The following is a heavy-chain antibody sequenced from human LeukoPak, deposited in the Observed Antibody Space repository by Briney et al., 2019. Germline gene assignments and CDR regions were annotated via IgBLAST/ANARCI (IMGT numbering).Heavy chain of an antibody. D-gene: IGHD3-22*01. Sequence: KVSXXXXGXTXXSYAIXWVRQAPGQGLEWMGGIIPIFGTANYAQKFQGRVTITADESTSTAYMELSSLRSEDTAVYYCARGVSPPYYYDSSGYYFDLDSGFDYWGQGTLVTVSS. V-gene: IGHV1-69*01. CDR3: ARGVSPPYYYDSSGYYFDLDSGFDY. CDR2: IIPIFGTA. CDR1: GXTXXSYA. J-gene: IGHJ4*02.